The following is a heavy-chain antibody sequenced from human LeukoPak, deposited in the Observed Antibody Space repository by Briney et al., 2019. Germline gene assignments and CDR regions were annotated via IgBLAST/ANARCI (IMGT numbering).Heavy chain of an antibody. CDR1: GYTFSGYY. V-gene: IGHV1-2*02. Sequence: ASVKVSCKASGYTFSGYYIHWVRQAPGQGLEWMGWINPNSGDTHYAQKFQGRVTLTRDTSITTAYMELSSLTSDVTGVYYCARGGFDYWGQGTLVTVSS. CDR2: INPNSGDT. J-gene: IGHJ4*02. CDR3: ARGGFDY.